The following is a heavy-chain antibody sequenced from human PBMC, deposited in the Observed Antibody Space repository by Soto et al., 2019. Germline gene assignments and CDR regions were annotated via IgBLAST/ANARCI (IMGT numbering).Heavy chain of an antibody. D-gene: IGHD3-10*01. V-gene: IGHV3-9*01. Sequence: VQVVASGGGLVQPGRSLRLSCAVSGFRFEQYVMHWVRQGPGKGLECVSTVSPTGDTVAYADSVEGRFTVSRDNAKNSLYLQMNSLKGDDTAFYYCLKDATNGSIDDWGQGTRVTVSS. CDR3: LKDATNGSIDD. CDR1: GFRFEQYV. CDR2: VSPTGDTV. J-gene: IGHJ4*02.